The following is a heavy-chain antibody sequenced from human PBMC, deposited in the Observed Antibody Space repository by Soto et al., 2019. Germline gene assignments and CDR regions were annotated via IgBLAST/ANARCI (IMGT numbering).Heavy chain of an antibody. J-gene: IGHJ4*02. V-gene: IGHV3-9*01. CDR1: GFTFDDYA. Sequence: GGSLRLSCAASGFTFDDYAMHWVRQAPGKGLEWVSGISWNSGSIGYADSVKGRFTISRDNAKNSLYLQMNSLRAEDTALYYCAKDKVAGRYFDWFLSTRGFDYWGQGTLVTVSS. D-gene: IGHD3-9*01. CDR3: AKDKVAGRYFDWFLSTRGFDY. CDR2: ISWNSGSI.